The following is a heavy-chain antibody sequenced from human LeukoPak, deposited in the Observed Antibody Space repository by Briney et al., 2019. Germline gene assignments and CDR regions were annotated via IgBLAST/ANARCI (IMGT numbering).Heavy chain of an antibody. D-gene: IGHD1-26*01. Sequence: SETLSLTCTVSGGSITSSSYYWGWIRQPPGKGLEWIGYIYYSGSTNYNPSLKSRVTISVDTSKNQFSLKLSSVTAADTAVYYCARGWAIVGAPYYFDYWGQGTLVTVSS. V-gene: IGHV4-61*05. CDR3: ARGWAIVGAPYYFDY. CDR2: IYYSGST. J-gene: IGHJ4*02. CDR1: GGSITSSSYY.